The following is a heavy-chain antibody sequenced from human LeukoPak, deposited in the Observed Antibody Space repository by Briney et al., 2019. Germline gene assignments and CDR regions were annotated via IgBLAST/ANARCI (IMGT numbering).Heavy chain of an antibody. Sequence: PGGSLRLSRAASGFTFSSYGMHWVRQAPGKGLEWVAFIRYDGSNKYYADSVKGRFTISRDNSKNTLYLQMNSLRAEDTAVYYCAKELVTTVTTGGYWGQGTLVTVSS. CDR1: GFTFSSYG. V-gene: IGHV3-30*02. CDR2: IRYDGSNK. J-gene: IGHJ4*02. D-gene: IGHD4-17*01. CDR3: AKELVTTVTTGGY.